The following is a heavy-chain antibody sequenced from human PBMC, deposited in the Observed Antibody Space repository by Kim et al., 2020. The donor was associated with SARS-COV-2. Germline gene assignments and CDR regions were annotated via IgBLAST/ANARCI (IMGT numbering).Heavy chain of an antibody. D-gene: IGHD3-22*01. CDR3: ARASMIVVVIDAFDI. J-gene: IGHJ3*02. V-gene: IGHV4-31*03. CDR1: DGSISSGGYY. CDR2: IYYSGST. Sequence: SETLSLTCTVSDGSISSGGYYWSWIRQHPGKGLEWIGYIYYSGSTYYNPSLKSRVTISVDTSKNQFSLKLSSVTAADTAVYYCARASMIVVVIDAFDIWGQGTMVTVSS.